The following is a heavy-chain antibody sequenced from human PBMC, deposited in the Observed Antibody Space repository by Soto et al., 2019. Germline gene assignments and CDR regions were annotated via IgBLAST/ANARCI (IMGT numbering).Heavy chain of an antibody. V-gene: IGHV1-3*01. D-gene: IGHD5-18*01. Sequence: ASVKVSCKASGYTFTSYAMHWVRQAPGQRLEWMGWINAGNGNTKYSQKFQGRVTITRDTSASTAYMELSSLRSEDTAVYYCAREAYSYEPRYALYGTDVWGQGTTVTVSS. CDR1: GYTFTSYA. CDR2: INAGNGNT. J-gene: IGHJ6*02. CDR3: AREAYSYEPRYALYGTDV.